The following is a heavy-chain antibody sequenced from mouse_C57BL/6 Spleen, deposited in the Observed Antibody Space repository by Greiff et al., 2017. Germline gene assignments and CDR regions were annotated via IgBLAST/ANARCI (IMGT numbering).Heavy chain of an antibody. D-gene: IGHD1-1*01. CDR1: GYTFTNYW. CDR3: ARVGTTVVANYAMDY. V-gene: IGHV1-63*01. J-gene: IGHJ4*01. CDR2: IYPGGGYT. Sequence: VQLVESGAELVRPGTSVKVSCKASGYTFTNYWIGWAKQRPGHGLEWIGDIYPGGGYTNYNEKFKGKATLTADKSSSTAYMQFSSLTSEDSAIYYCARVGTTVVANYAMDYWGQGTSVTVSS.